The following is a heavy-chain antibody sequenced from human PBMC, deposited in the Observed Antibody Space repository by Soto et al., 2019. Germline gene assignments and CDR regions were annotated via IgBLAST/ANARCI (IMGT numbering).Heavy chain of an antibody. J-gene: IGHJ6*02. V-gene: IGHV4-30-2*01. CDR3: ARAHYGDYGYGMDV. D-gene: IGHD4-17*01. CDR1: GGSISSGGYS. Sequence: QLQLQESGSGLVKPSQTLSLACAVSGGSISSGGYSWSWIRQPPGKGLEWIGYIYHTGTTYYNPSLKSRVTISVDRSRNQFSLKLSSVTATDTAVYYCARAHYGDYGYGMDVWGQGTTVTVSS. CDR2: IYHTGTT.